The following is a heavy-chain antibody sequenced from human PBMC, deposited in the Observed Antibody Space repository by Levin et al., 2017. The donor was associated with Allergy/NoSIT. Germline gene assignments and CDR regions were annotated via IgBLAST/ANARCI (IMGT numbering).Heavy chain of an antibody. J-gene: IGHJ4*02. D-gene: IGHD2-8*01. Sequence: ASVKVSCKASGYTFTSYAMHWVRQAPGQRLEWMGWINAGNGNTKYSQKFQGRVTITRDTSASTAYMELSSLRSEDTAVYYCAVIMVYASGFDYWGQGTLVTVSS. CDR2: INAGNGNT. CDR3: AVIMVYASGFDY. CDR1: GYTFTSYA. V-gene: IGHV1-3*01.